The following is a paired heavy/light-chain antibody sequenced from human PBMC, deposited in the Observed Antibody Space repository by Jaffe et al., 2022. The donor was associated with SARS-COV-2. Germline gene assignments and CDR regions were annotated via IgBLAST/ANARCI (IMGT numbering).Heavy chain of an antibody. V-gene: IGHV3-23*01. CDR2: ISGSGGST. CDR3: VRAPRYYFYGMDV. CDR1: GFAFRNYA. Sequence: EVQLLESGGTLVQPGGSLRLSCAASGFAFRNYAMTWVSQAPGKGLEWVSSISGSGGSTYYADSVEGRFTISRDNSNNTLYLQMNSLRAEDTAVYYCVRAPRYYFYGMDVWGQGTTVTVSS. J-gene: IGHJ6*02.
Light chain of an antibody. CDR1: QGINSF. Sequence: DIQLTQSPSFLSASVGDRVTITCRASQGINSFLAWYQQKPGKAPKLLIYAASTLQSGVPSRFSGSGSGTDFTLTISSLQPEDFATYYCQQLNSYPRTFGPGTKVDIK. CDR2: AAS. CDR3: QQLNSYPRT. J-gene: IGKJ3*01. V-gene: IGKV1-9*01.